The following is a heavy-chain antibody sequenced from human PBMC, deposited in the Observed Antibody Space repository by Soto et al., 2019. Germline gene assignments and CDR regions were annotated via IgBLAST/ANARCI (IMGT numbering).Heavy chain of an antibody. CDR2: IGFAGDT. Sequence: PGGSLRLSCGAYGFIFSNFDMHLVRQTTEKGLEWVSGIGFAGDTNYSGSVKGRFTISRENAKNSLFLQMNSLRVGDTAVYYCVRGLQGGFDPWGQGTLVTVSS. CDR3: VRGLQGGFDP. CDR1: GFIFSNFD. D-gene: IGHD3-16*01. J-gene: IGHJ5*02. V-gene: IGHV3-13*01.